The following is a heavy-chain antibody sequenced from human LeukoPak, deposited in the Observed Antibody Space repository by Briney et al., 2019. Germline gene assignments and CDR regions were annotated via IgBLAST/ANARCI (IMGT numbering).Heavy chain of an antibody. Sequence: SETLSLTCAVYGGSFSGYYWSWIRQPPGKGLEWIGEISHSGSTNYNPSLKSRVNISVDTSKNQFSLKLSSVTAADTAVYYCAKIHPGYSSSWYSFDPWGQGTLVTVSS. V-gene: IGHV4-34*01. CDR1: GGSFSGYY. D-gene: IGHD6-13*01. CDR2: ISHSGST. CDR3: AKIHPGYSSSWYSFDP. J-gene: IGHJ5*02.